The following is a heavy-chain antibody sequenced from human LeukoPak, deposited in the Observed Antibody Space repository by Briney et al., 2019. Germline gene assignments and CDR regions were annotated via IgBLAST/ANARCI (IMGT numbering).Heavy chain of an antibody. CDR1: GGSFSGYY. CDR2: INHSGST. CDR3: ARGRPSNDFWSGYYGAGTYFDY. J-gene: IGHJ4*02. D-gene: IGHD3-3*01. V-gene: IGHV4-34*01. Sequence: PSETLSPTCAVYGGSFSGYYWSWIRQPPGKGLEWIGEINHSGSTNYNPSLKSRVTISVDTSKNQFSLKLSSVTAADTAVYYCARGRPSNDFWSGYYGAGTYFDYWGQGTLVTVSS.